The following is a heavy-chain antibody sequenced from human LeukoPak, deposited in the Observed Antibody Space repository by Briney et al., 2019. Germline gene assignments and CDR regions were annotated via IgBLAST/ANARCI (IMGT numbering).Heavy chain of an antibody. CDR1: GYTFTTYD. V-gene: IGHV1-8*01. Sequence: ASVKVSCKASGYTFTTYDLNWVRQATGQGLEWMGCMNPKSGNTGYAQKFQGRVTMTRNTSIRTAYMEMNNLTSEDPAVYYCARRIRGAPTDHWGQGTLVTVSS. J-gene: IGHJ4*02. CDR3: ARRIRGAPTDH. D-gene: IGHD3-10*01. CDR2: MNPKSGNT.